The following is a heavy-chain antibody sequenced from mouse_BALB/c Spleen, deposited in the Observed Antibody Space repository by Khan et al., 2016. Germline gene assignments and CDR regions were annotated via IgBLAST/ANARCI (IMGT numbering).Heavy chain of an antibody. CDR2: ISYDGSN. V-gene: IGHV3-6*02. D-gene: IGHD2-12*01. Sequence: QLEESGPGLVKPSQSLSLTCSVTGYSITSGYYWNWIRQFPGNNLEWMGYISYDGSNNYNPSLKNRISIARDTSKNQFFLKLNSVTTEDTATYYWARLRRVYAMDYWGQGTSVTVSS. CDR1: GYSITSGYY. J-gene: IGHJ4*01. CDR3: ARLRRVYAMDY.